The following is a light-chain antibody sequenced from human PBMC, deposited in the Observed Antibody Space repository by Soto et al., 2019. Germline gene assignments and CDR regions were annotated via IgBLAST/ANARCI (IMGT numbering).Light chain of an antibody. Sequence: QSALTQPPSASGSPGQSVTISCTGTSSDVGGYNFVSWYQQHPGKAPKLMIYEVSKRPSGVPYRFSGSKSGNTASLTVSGLQAEDEGTYYCSSYGGYNNVVFGTGTKLTVL. CDR3: SSYGGYNNVV. CDR2: EVS. J-gene: IGLJ1*01. CDR1: SSDVGGYNF. V-gene: IGLV2-8*01.